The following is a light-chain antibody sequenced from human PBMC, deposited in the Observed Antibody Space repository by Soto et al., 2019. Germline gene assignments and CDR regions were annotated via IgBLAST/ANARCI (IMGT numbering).Light chain of an antibody. CDR3: QQYGSSPPTLT. CDR2: GAS. J-gene: IGKJ4*01. Sequence: PGERATLSCRASQSVSSSYLAWYQQKPGQAPRLLIYGASSRATGIPDRFSGSGSGTDFTLTISRLEPEDFAVYYCQQYGSSPPTLTFGGGTTVEIK. V-gene: IGKV3-20*01. CDR1: QSVSSSY.